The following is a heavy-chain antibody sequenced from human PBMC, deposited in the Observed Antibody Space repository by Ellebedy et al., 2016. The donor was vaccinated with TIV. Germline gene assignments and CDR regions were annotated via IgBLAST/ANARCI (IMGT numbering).Heavy chain of an antibody. Sequence: GGSLRLSCAASGLTVSSNYMSWVRQVSAKGLEWVSVMFIDSTTYYADSVKDRFIISRDKYKNTLYLQMNSLRAEDTALYYCARETFNDVDLDLWGLFDIWGQGTMVTVSS. CDR2: MFIDSTT. CDR3: ARETFNDVDLDLWGLFDI. CDR1: GLTVSSNY. D-gene: IGHD3-10*01. V-gene: IGHV3-66*01. J-gene: IGHJ3*02.